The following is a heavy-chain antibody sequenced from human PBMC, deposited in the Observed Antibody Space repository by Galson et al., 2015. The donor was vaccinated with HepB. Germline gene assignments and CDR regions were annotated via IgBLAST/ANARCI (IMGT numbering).Heavy chain of an antibody. V-gene: IGHV3-30*04. D-gene: IGHD3-3*01. Sequence: SLRLSCAASQYTFSTYAMHWVRQAPGKGLEWVAVISYDGTNKYYADSVEGRFTISRDNSKNTLYLQMNSLRPEDTAIYYCAKGGYYDFWSAYDSWGQGTLVTVSS. CDR3: AKGGYYDFWSAYDS. CDR1: QYTFSTYA. J-gene: IGHJ4*02. CDR2: ISYDGTNK.